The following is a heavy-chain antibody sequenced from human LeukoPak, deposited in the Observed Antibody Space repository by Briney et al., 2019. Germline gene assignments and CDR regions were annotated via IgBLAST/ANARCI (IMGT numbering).Heavy chain of an antibody. CDR2: ISYDGSNK. V-gene: IGHV3-30*18. D-gene: IGHD5-18*01. J-gene: IGHJ4*02. CDR3: AKVYSELEFDY. Sequence: GGSLRLSCAASGFTFKSYGMHWVRQAPGKGLEWVAVISYDGSNKYYADSVKGRFTISRDNSKNTLYLQMNSLRAEDTAVYYCAKVYSELEFDYWGQGTLVTVSS. CDR1: GFTFKSYG.